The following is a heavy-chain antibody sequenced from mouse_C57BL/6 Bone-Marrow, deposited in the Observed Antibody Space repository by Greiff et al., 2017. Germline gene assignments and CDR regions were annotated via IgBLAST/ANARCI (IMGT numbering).Heavy chain of an antibody. CDR2: IYPRSGNT. J-gene: IGHJ1*03. V-gene: IGHV1-81*01. CDR1: GYTFTSYG. CDR3: ARGAVLLRFYWYFDG. D-gene: IGHD1-1*01. Sequence: VQLQQSGAELARPGASVKLSCKASGYTFTSYGISWVKQRTGPGLEWIGEIYPRSGNTYYNEKFKGKATLTADKSSSTAYMELRSLTSEDSADYFCARGAVLLRFYWYFDGWGTGTTVTVSS.